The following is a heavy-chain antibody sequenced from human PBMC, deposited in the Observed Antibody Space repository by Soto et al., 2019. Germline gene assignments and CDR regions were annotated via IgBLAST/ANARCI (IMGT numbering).Heavy chain of an antibody. CDR2: IDVGSANA. Sequence: ASVKVSCKTSGFTFSSSAVHWVRQARGHRLQWIGWIDVGSANANYAQMLQERVTISRDMSTSTAYMELSSLRPEDTAVYYCAKALAYCGGDCFNWYFDLWGRGTLVTVSS. CDR1: GFTFSSSA. J-gene: IGHJ2*01. V-gene: IGHV1-58*01. D-gene: IGHD2-21*02. CDR3: AKALAYCGGDCFNWYFDL.